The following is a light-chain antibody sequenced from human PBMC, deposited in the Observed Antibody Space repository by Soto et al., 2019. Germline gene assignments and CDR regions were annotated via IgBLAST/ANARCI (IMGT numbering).Light chain of an antibody. CDR2: DAS. CDR3: QQYYNWPRT. V-gene: IGKV3-15*01. CDR1: QSVRSN. J-gene: IGKJ1*01. Sequence: EIVMTQSPATLSVSPGERATLSCRASQSVRSNLAWYQQNPGQPPRLLIYDASSRATGIPSRFSGSGSGTEFTLTISSLQSEDFAVYYCQQYYNWPRTFGQGTKVDIK.